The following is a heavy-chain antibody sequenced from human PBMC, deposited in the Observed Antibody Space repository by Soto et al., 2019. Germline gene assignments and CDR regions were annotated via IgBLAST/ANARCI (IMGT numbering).Heavy chain of an antibody. Sequence: SSVKVSYQAFRYSFTSDYMHWVRQAPGQGLEWMGIINPSGGSTSYAQKFQGRVTMTRDTSTSTVYMELSSLGSEDTAVYYCASWGIAAAGMFGQYMDVWGQGTTVTVTS. CDR3: ASWGIAAAGMFGQYMDV. J-gene: IGHJ6*02. CDR1: RYSFTSDY. D-gene: IGHD6-13*01. CDR2: INPSGGST. V-gene: IGHV1-46*01.